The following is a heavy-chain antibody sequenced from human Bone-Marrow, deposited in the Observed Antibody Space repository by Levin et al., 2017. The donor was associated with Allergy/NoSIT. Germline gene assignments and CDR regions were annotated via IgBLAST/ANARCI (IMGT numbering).Heavy chain of an antibody. CDR1: GYTFSSYG. Sequence: ASVKVSCKASGYTFSSYGISWVRQAPGQGLEWVGRISNYQRNTNYADKFQGRVTITTDTSTSTTYMELRSIKSDDTAVYYCTRDLVLDGFDIWGLGTMVTVSS. CDR2: ISNYQRNT. D-gene: IGHD3-10*01. J-gene: IGHJ3*02. CDR3: TRDLVLDGFDI. V-gene: IGHV1-18*04.